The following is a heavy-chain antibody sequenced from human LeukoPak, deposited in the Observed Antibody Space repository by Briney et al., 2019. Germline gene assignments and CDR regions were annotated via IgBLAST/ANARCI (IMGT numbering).Heavy chain of an antibody. CDR1: GFTLDDYA. CDR2: ISWDGAWT. CDR3: ARDRVDDYFFFDF. D-gene: IGHD2/OR15-2a*01. V-gene: IGHV3-43*01. J-gene: IGHJ4*02. Sequence: GGSLRLSCAASGFTLDDYAMHWVRQAPGKGLEWVSLISWDGAWTYYTDSVKGRFTVSRDNSKNSLYLQTNSLRNEDTALYYCARDRVDDYFFFDFWGQGTLVTVSS.